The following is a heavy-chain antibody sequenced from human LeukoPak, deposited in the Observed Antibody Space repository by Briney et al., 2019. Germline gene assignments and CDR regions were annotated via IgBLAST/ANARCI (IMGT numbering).Heavy chain of an antibody. V-gene: IGHV3-33*01. CDR2: IWYAESNK. Sequence: PRGSLRLSCAASGFTFSNFGMNWVREAPGKGLEWVAVIWYAESNKYYAASVNGRFTISRDNSNNIMNLPFNSLRSEATAVYYFARDLVPNYYYSGMDVWGQGTTVTDSS. J-gene: IGHJ6*02. CDR3: ARDLVPNYYYSGMDV. CDR1: GFTFSNFG. D-gene: IGHD6-13*01.